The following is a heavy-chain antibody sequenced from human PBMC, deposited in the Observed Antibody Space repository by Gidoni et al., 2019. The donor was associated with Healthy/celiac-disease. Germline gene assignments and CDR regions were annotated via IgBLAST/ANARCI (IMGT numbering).Heavy chain of an antibody. CDR3: TTDRYYGDYASPAVPYYFDY. Sequence: EVQLVESGGGLVKPGGSLRLSCAASGFTFSNAWMSWVRQAPGKGLEWVGRIKSKTDGGTTDYAAPVKGRFTISRDDSKNTLYLQMNSLKTEDTAVYYCTTDRYYGDYASPAVPYYFDYWGQGTLVTVSS. V-gene: IGHV3-15*01. CDR2: IKSKTDGGTT. J-gene: IGHJ4*02. CDR1: GFTFSNAW. D-gene: IGHD4-17*01.